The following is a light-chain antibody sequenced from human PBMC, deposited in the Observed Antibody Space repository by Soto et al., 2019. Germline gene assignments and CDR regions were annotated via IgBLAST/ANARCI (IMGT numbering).Light chain of an antibody. J-gene: IGKJ4*01. V-gene: IGKV3D-20*01. Sequence: ETVLTQSPGTLSLSPGETATLSCRASQSVSTNYLAWYQQKPGLAPRLLIYDASSRATGISDRFSGSGSGTDFTLTISRLEPEDFAVYYCRQYGSSPSFGGGTKVDIK. CDR2: DAS. CDR1: QSVSTNY. CDR3: RQYGSSPS.